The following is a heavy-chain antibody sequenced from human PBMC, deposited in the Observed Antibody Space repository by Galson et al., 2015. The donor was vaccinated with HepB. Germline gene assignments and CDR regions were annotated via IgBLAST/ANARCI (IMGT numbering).Heavy chain of an antibody. CDR2: INPNSGGT. CDR3: ARDGRYSYGVYYYYGMDV. D-gene: IGHD5-18*01. CDR1: GYTFTGYY. V-gene: IGHV1-2*04. J-gene: IGHJ6*02. Sequence: SVKVSCKASGYTFTGYYMHWVRQAPGQGLEWMGWINPNSGGTNYAQKFQGWVTMTRDTSISTAYMELSRLRSDDTAVYYCARDGRYSYGVYYYYGMDVWAKGPRSPSP.